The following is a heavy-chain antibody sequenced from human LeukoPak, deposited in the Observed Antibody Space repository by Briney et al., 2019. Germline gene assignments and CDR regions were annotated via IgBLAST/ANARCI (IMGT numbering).Heavy chain of an antibody. D-gene: IGHD1-26*01. CDR3: ARGYSGSYGRFGY. CDR2: IYYSGST. J-gene: IGHJ4*02. CDR1: GGSISSYY. V-gene: IGHV4-59*01. Sequence: SETLSLTCTVSGGSISSYYWSWIRQPPGKGLEWIGYIYYSGSTSYNPSLKSRVTISVDTSKNQFSLKLSSVTAADTAVYYCARGYSGSYGRFGYWGQGTLVTVSS.